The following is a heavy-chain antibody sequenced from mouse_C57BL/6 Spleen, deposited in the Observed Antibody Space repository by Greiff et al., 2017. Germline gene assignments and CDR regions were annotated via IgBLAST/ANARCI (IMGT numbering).Heavy chain of an antibody. Sequence: QVQLQQSGAELVQPGASVKLSCKASGYTFTSYWMQWVKQRPGQGLEWIGEIDPSDSYTNYNQKFKGKATLTVDTSSSTAYMQLSSLTSEDSAVYYWATGTYYFDYWGQGTTLTVSS. CDR2: IDPSDSYT. V-gene: IGHV1-50*01. CDR1: GYTFTSYW. J-gene: IGHJ2*01. CDR3: ATGTYYFDY. D-gene: IGHD4-1*01.